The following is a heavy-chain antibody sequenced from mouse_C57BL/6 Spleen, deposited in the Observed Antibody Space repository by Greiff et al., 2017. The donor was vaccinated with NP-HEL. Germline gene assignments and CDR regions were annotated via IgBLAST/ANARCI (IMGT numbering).Heavy chain of an antibody. CDR3: ARGRGNWVDY. Sequence: QVHVKQSGTELVKPGASVKLSCKASGYTFTSYWMHWVKQRPGQGLEWIGNINPSNGGTNYNEKFKSKATLTADKSSSTAYMQRSRLTSEDSAVYYCARGRGNWVDYWGQGTSVTVSS. CDR2: INPSNGGT. V-gene: IGHV1-53*01. CDR1: GYTFTSYW. J-gene: IGHJ4*01. D-gene: IGHD4-1*01.